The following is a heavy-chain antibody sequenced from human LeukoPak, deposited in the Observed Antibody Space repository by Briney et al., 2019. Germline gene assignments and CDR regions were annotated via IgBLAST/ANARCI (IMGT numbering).Heavy chain of an antibody. D-gene: IGHD3-9*01. V-gene: IGHV1-46*01. J-gene: IGHJ1*01. CDR1: GYTFTSYY. CDR3: ARGKSRYFDWSHTLAEYFQH. CDR2: INPSGGST. Sequence: ASVKVSCKASGYTFTSYYMHWVRQAPGQGLEWMGIINPSGGSTSYAQKFQGRVTMTRDTSTSTVYMELSSLRSEDTAVYYCARGKSRYFDWSHTLAEYFQHWGQGTLVTVSS.